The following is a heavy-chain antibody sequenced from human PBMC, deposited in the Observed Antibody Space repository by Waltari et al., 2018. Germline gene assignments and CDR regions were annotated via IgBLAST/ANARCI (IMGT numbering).Heavy chain of an antibody. CDR2: IIPIFGTA. CDR3: ARTPYSGSTYGMDV. Sequence: QVQLVQSGAEVKKPGSSVKVSCKASGGTFSSYAISWVRQAPGQGLEWMGRIIPIFGTANYAQKFQGRVTITRNTSISTAYMELSSLRSEDTAVYYCARTPYSGSTYGMDVWGQGTTVTVSS. CDR1: GGTFSSYA. V-gene: IGHV1-69*05. J-gene: IGHJ6*02. D-gene: IGHD1-26*01.